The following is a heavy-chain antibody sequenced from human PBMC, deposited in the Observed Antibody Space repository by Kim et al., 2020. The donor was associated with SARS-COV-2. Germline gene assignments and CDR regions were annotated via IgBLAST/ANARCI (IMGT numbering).Heavy chain of an antibody. CDR3: AKVLGLATGYGMDV. V-gene: IGHV3-9*01. D-gene: IGHD1-26*01. J-gene: IGHJ6*02. CDR1: GFTFDDYA. CDR2: ISWNSGSI. Sequence: GGSLRLSCAASGFTFDDYAMHWVRQAPGKGLEWVSGISWNSGSIGYADSVKGRFTISRDNAKNSLYLQMNSLRAEDTALYYCAKVLGLATGYGMDVWGQGTTVTVSS.